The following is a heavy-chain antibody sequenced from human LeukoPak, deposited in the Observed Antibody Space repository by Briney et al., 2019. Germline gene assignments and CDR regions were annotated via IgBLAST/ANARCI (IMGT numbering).Heavy chain of an antibody. J-gene: IGHJ4*02. CDR2: ISNSGDST. CDR3: AKDLVLLGAYCYDSIGYSTY. Sequence: GGSLRLSCAASGFTFSSYAMSWVRQAPGKGLEWVSSISNSGDSTYYADSVKGRFTISRDTSKNTLYLQMNSLRAEDTAVYYCAKDLVLLGAYCYDSIGYSTYWGQGTLVTVSS. D-gene: IGHD3-22*01. CDR1: GFTFSSYA. V-gene: IGHV3-23*01.